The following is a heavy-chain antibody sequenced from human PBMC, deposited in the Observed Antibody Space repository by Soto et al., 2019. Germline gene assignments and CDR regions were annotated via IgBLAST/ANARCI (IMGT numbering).Heavy chain of an antibody. V-gene: IGHV1-2*02. CDR1: GYTLTDNY. D-gene: IGHD4-17*01. J-gene: IGHJ4*02. CDR3: ARSLNTLTTLLDY. CDR2: INPNGGP. Sequence: QVQLVQSGAEVKRPGASVKVSCKASGYTLTDNYMHWVREAPGQGLEWMGWINPNGGPNYAQKFQGRVNMTRDTSISTAYMELSRLRSDDTAVYYCARSLNTLTTLLDYWGQGTLVTVSS.